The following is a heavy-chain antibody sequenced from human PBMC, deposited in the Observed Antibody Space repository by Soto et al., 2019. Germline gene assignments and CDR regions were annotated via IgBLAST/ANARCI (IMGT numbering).Heavy chain of an antibody. J-gene: IGHJ6*02. Sequence: ASVKVSCKASGYTITSYYMHWVRQAPGQGLEWMGIINPSSSATRYSQKFQGRVTMTRDVSTSTVYMEMSGLRSEDTAVYYCARGYYSSGNCSGLYYYGMDVWGQGTTVTVSS. CDR1: GYTITSYY. V-gene: IGHV1-46*01. CDR2: INPSSSAT. CDR3: ARGYYSSGNCSGLYYYGMDV. D-gene: IGHD3-22*01.